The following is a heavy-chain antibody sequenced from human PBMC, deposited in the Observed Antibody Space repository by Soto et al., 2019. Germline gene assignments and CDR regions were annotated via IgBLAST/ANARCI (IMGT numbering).Heavy chain of an antibody. CDR3: AREDDYLNWFDP. V-gene: IGHV3-48*01. D-gene: IGHD4-17*01. Sequence: EVQLVESGGGLVQPGGSLSLSFAPPGFPFIGYTLNWFPRAPGRGLEWVSYISSSSSTIYYADSVKGRFTISRDNAKNSLYLQMNSLRAEDTAVYYCAREDDYLNWFDPWGQGTLVTVSS. CDR1: GFPFIGYT. J-gene: IGHJ5*02. CDR2: ISSSSSTI.